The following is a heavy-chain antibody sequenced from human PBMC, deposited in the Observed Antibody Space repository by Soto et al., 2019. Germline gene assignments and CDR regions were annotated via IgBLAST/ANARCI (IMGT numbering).Heavy chain of an antibody. D-gene: IGHD3-9*01. J-gene: IGHJ6*03. CDR3: ARVPLYDILTGYYFGPLYYYYMDV. CDR2: INHSGST. Sequence: SETLSLTCAVSGGSFSGYYWNWIRQSPGKGLEWIGDINHSGSTNYNPSLKSRVTISVDTSKNQFSLKLSSVTAADTAVYYCARVPLYDILTGYYFGPLYYYYMDVWGKGTKVTVSS. CDR1: GGSFSGYY. V-gene: IGHV4-34*01.